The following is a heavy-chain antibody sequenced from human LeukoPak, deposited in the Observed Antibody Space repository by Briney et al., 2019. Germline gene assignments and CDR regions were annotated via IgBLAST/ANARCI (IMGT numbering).Heavy chain of an antibody. J-gene: IGHJ3*02. D-gene: IGHD3-22*01. CDR3: ARDSRVHYDTNPGAFDI. V-gene: IGHV4-4*07. Sequence: PSETLSLTCTVSGGSISSYYWSWIRQPAGKGLEWIGRIYTSGSTNYNPSLKSRVTMSVDTSKNQFSLKLSSVTAADTAVYYCARDSRVHYDTNPGAFDIWGQGTMVTVSS. CDR1: GGSISSYY. CDR2: IYTSGST.